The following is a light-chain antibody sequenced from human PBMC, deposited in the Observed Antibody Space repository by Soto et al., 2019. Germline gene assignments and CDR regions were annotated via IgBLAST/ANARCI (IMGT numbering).Light chain of an antibody. CDR2: EVT. CDR3: SSFTGSNNYIV. J-gene: IGLJ3*02. V-gene: IGLV2-8*01. Sequence: QSALTQPPSASGFPGQSVTISCTGPKSDIGGDNYVSWYHRQPGRAPKLIIYEVTERPSGVPGRVSGSKSGDTASLTVTGLQAEDEGEYYCSSFTGSNNYIVFGGGTKVTVL. CDR1: KSDIGGDNY.